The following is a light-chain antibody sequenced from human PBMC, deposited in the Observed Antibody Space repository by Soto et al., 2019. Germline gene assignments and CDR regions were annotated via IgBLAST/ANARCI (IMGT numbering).Light chain of an antibody. CDR2: EVS. CDR3: CSYAGSSTSWV. J-gene: IGLJ3*02. Sequence: QSALTQPASVSGSPGQSITISCTGTSSDVGSYTLVSWYQQHPGKAPKLMIYEVSERPSGVSNRFSGSKSGNTASLTISGLQAEDEADYYCCSYAGSSTSWVFGGGTKLTVL. V-gene: IGLV2-23*02. CDR1: SSDVGSYTL.